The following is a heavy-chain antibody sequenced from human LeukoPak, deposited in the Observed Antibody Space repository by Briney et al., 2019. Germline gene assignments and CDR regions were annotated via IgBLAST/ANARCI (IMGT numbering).Heavy chain of an antibody. CDR1: GYTFTSYG. Sequence: ASVKVSCKASGYTFTSYGISWVRQAPGQGLEWMGWISAYNGNTNYAQKLQGRVTMTTDTSTSTAYMELRSLRSDDTAVYYCARNNQLLCFEELKTPHYYYYGMDVWGQGTTVTVSS. CDR2: ISAYNGNT. CDR3: ARNNQLLCFEELKTPHYYYYGMDV. V-gene: IGHV1-18*01. J-gene: IGHJ6*02. D-gene: IGHD3-10*01.